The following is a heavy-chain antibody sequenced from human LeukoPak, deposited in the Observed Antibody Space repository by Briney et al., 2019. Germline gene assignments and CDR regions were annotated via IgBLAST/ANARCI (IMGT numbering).Heavy chain of an antibody. CDR3: AKSLSSRGLIIPKTSRYFDY. Sequence: PGGSLRLSCAASGFTFSSYEMNWVRQAPGKGLEWVSYISSSGSTIYNADSVKGRFTISRDNSKNTLYLQMNSLRAEDTAVYYCAKSLSSRGLIIPKTSRYFDYWGQGTLVTVSS. CDR2: ISSSGSTI. D-gene: IGHD3-10*01. V-gene: IGHV3-48*03. J-gene: IGHJ4*02. CDR1: GFTFSSYE.